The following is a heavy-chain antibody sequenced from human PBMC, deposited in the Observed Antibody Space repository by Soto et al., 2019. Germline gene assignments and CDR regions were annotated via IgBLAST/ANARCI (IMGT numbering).Heavy chain of an antibody. Sequence: AGSLRLSCAASGFTFSSYAMSWVRQAPGKELEWVSTISGSGGGTYYADSMKGRFTISRDNSKNTLYLQMYSLRVEDTAVYYCASESDHWGQGTLVTVSS. J-gene: IGHJ4*02. CDR2: ISGSGGGT. V-gene: IGHV3-23*01. CDR3: ASESDH. CDR1: GFTFSSYA.